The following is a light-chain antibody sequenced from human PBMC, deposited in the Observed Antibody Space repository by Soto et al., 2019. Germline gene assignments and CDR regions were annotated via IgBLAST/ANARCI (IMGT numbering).Light chain of an antibody. CDR3: SSYTSSNTFYV. Sequence: QSVLTQPASVSGSPGQSITISCTGTSSEVGGYYYVSWYQHHPGKAPKLMIYQVSNRPSGVSNRFSGSKSGNTASLTISGLQAEDEADYYCSSYTSSNTFYVFGTGTKVTVL. CDR2: QVS. CDR1: SSEVGGYYY. J-gene: IGLJ1*01. V-gene: IGLV2-14*01.